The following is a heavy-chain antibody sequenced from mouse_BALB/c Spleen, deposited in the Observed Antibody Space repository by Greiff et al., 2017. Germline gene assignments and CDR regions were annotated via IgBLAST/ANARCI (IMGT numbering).Heavy chain of an antibody. CDR3: ARSYYGSIYAMDY. D-gene: IGHD1-1*01. Sequence: VHVKQSGAELVKPGASVKLSCTASGFNIKDTYMHWVKQRPEQGLEWIGRIDPANGNTKYDPKFQGKATITADTSSNTAYLQLSSLTSEDTAVYYCARSYYGSIYAMDYWGQGTSVTVSS. CDR1: GFNIKDTY. CDR2: IDPANGNT. J-gene: IGHJ4*01. V-gene: IGHV14-3*02.